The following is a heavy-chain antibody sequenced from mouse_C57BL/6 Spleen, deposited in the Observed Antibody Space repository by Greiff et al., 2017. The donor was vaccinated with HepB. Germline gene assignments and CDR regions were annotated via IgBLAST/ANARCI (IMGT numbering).Heavy chain of an antibody. CDR2: IDPSDSYT. CDR1: GYTFTSYW. D-gene: IGHD1-1*01. CDR3: AMGRFITTVVAKGGY. J-gene: IGHJ2*01. Sequence: QVQLQQPGAELVRPGTSVKLSCKASGYTFTSYWMHWVKQRPGQGLEWIGVIDPSDSYTNYNQKFKGKATLTVDTSSSTAYMQLSSLTSEDSAVYYCAMGRFITTVVAKGGYWGQSTTLTVSS. V-gene: IGHV1-59*01.